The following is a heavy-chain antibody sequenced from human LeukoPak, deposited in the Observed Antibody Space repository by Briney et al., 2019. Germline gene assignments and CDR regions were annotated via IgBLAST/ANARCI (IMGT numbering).Heavy chain of an antibody. CDR2: ISYDGSNK. V-gene: IGHV3-30*18. J-gene: IGHJ3*02. Sequence: GGSLRLSCAASGFTFSSYAMHGARQPPGKGLEWVAVISYDGSNKYYADSVKGRFTISRDNSKNTLYLQMNTLRAEDTAVYYCDKDRGEYTVVTHGDAFDIWGQGKMVTVSS. D-gene: IGHD4-23*01. CDR3: DKDRGEYTVVTHGDAFDI. CDR1: GFTFSSYA.